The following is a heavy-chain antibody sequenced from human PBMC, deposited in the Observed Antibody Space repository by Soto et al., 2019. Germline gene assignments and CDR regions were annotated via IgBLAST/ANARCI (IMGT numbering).Heavy chain of an antibody. V-gene: IGHV3-23*01. D-gene: IGHD3-10*01. CDR3: AKRGPYGSGTTFTFDM. J-gene: IGHJ3*02. Sequence: LRLSCAASGFTFSNCPMSWVRQAPGKGLEWVSTSSGGGESTFYAASVKGRFTVSRDNSKNTLYLQMDSLRAEDTALYYCAKRGPYGSGTTFTFDMWGQGTMVTVS. CDR1: GFTFSNCP. CDR2: SSGGGEST.